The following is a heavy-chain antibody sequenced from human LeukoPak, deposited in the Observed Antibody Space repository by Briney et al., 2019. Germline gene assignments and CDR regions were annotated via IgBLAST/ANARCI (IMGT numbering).Heavy chain of an antibody. V-gene: IGHV3-23*01. Sequence: PGGTLRLSCAASGFTFSSYGMSWVRQAPGKGLEWVSAISGSGGSTYYADSVKGRLTISRDNAKNSLYLQVNSLTAEDTAVYYCARGRDGYIPDAFDIWGQGTMVTVSS. J-gene: IGHJ3*02. CDR2: ISGSGGST. CDR1: GFTFSSYG. CDR3: ARGRDGYIPDAFDI. D-gene: IGHD5-24*01.